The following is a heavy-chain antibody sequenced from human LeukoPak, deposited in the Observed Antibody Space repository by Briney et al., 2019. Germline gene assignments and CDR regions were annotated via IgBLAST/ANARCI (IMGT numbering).Heavy chain of an antibody. CDR3: ARDERGATTYCY. CDR2: ISAYNGNT. CDR1: GYTFTSYG. D-gene: IGHD5-24*01. J-gene: IGHJ4*02. V-gene: IGHV1-18*01. Sequence: GASVKVSCKASGYTFTSYGISWERQAPGQGLEWMGWISAYNGNTNYAQKLQGRVTMTTDTSTSTAYMELRSLRFDDTAVYYCARDERGATTYCYWGQGTLVTVSS.